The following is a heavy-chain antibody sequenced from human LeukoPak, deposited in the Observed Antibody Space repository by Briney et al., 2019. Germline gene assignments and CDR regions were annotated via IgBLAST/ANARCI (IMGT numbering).Heavy chain of an antibody. Sequence: PGGSLRLSCAASGFTFRSYSMNWVRQAPGKGLEWVSSISSSSSYIYHADSVKDRFTISRDNAKNSMYLQMNSLRAEDTAVYYCARVVGTMMGGGNYWGQGTLVTVSS. CDR3: ARVVGTMMGGGNY. CDR1: GFTFRSYS. D-gene: IGHD3-22*01. V-gene: IGHV3-21*01. CDR2: ISSSSSYI. J-gene: IGHJ4*02.